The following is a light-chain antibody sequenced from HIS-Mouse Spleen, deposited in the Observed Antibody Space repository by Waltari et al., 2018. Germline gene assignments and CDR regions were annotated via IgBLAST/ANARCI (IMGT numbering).Light chain of an antibody. Sequence: QSALTQPASVSGSPGQSITISCTGTSSDGGDYNYVSWYQQHPGKAPKLMIYDVSKRPSGVSNRFSGSKSGNTASLTISGLQAEDEADYYCSSYTSSSTRVFGGGTKLTVL. CDR1: SSDGGDYNY. CDR2: DVS. CDR3: SSYTSSSTRV. J-gene: IGLJ3*02. V-gene: IGLV2-14*03.